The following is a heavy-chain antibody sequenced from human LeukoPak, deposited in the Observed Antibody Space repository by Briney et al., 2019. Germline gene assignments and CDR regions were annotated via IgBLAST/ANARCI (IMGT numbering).Heavy chain of an antibody. Sequence: PSETLSLTCTVSGGSISSYYWSWIRQPPGKGLEWIGYIYYSGSTNYNPSLESRVTISVDTSKNQFSLKLSSVTAADTAVYYCARGGRSYSYYYDSSGYYPFDYWGQGTLVTVSP. CDR2: IYYSGST. CDR1: GGSISSYY. V-gene: IGHV4-59*01. CDR3: ARGGRSYSYYYDSSGYYPFDY. J-gene: IGHJ4*02. D-gene: IGHD3-22*01.